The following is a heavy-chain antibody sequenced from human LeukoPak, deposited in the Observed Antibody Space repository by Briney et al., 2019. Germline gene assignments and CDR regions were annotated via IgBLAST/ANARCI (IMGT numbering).Heavy chain of an antibody. CDR3: TRRTVAGTDDY. CDR2: INHSGST. V-gene: IGHV4-34*01. CDR1: GGSFSGYY. J-gene: IGHJ4*02. D-gene: IGHD6-19*01. Sequence: SETLSLTCAVYGGSFSGYYWSWIRQPPGKGLEWIGEINHSGSTNYNPSLKSRVTISVDTSKNQFSLKLSSVTAADTAVYYCTRRTVAGTDDYWGQGTLVTVSS.